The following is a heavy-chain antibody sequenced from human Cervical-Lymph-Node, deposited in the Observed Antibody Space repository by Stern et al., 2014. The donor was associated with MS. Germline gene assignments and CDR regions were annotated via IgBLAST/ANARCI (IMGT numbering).Heavy chain of an antibody. Sequence: QLQLQESGPGLVKPSQTLSLTCTVSGGSISSGGYYWSWIRQHPGKGLEWIGYTYYRGSTYYNPSLKSRVTISVDTSKNQFSLKLSSVTAADTAVYYCASTIFGVVGNAFDIWGQGTMVTVSS. CDR1: GGSISSGGYY. CDR3: ASTIFGVVGNAFDI. J-gene: IGHJ3*02. CDR2: TYYRGST. D-gene: IGHD3-3*01. V-gene: IGHV4-31*03.